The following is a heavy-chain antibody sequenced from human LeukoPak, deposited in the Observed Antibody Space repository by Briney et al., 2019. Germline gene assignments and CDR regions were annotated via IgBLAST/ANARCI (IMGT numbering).Heavy chain of an antibody. CDR3: AGGGGGGEVNYYYYYMDV. V-gene: IGHV4-59*12. Sequence: SETLSLTCTVSGGALSYYYWNWIRQPPGKGLEWIGYIYYTGNTNYNPSLMSRVTISVDTSKTQFSLKLSSVTAADTAVYYCAGGGGGGEVNYYYYYMDVWGKGTTVTVSS. J-gene: IGHJ6*03. CDR2: IYYTGNT. D-gene: IGHD2-15*01. CDR1: GGALSYYY.